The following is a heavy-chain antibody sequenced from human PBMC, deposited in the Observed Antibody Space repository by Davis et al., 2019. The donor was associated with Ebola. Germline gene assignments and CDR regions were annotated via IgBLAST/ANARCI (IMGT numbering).Heavy chain of an antibody. CDR2: ISSSSNYI. CDR1: GFTFSSYS. Sequence: PGGSLRLSCAASGFTFSSYSMNWVRQAPGKGLEWVSSISSSSNYIYYADSVKGRFTISRDNAKNSLYLQMNSLRADDTAVYYCARQVVVVGASTARYFDYWGQGTLVTVSS. V-gene: IGHV3-21*01. J-gene: IGHJ4*02. D-gene: IGHD2-15*01. CDR3: ARQVVVVGASTARYFDY.